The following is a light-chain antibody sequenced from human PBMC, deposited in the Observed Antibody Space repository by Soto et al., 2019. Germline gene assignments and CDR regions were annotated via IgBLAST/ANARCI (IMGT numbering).Light chain of an antibody. J-gene: IGKJ5*01. Sequence: EIVMTQSPATLSVSPGEGATLSYRASQSFNSNLACYLHKPGQAPRLLIYRASTRAAGLPDRFSGSGSGTEFTLTISSLQSEDFAVYYCQQYHKWPITFGQGTRLEI. V-gene: IGKV3-15*01. CDR1: QSFNSN. CDR3: QQYHKWPIT. CDR2: RAS.